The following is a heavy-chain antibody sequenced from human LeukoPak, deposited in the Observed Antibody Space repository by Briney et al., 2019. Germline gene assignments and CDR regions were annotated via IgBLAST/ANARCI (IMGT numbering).Heavy chain of an antibody. CDR3: AKDEWSGPRYYYYYYYMDV. CDR2: IRYDGSNK. Sequence: PGGSLRLSCAASGFTFSSYGMHWVRQAPGKGLEWVAFIRYDGSNKYYADSVKGRFTISRDNSKNTLYLQMNSLRAEDTAVYYCAKDEWSGPRYYYYYYYMDVWGKGTTVTVSS. D-gene: IGHD3-3*01. V-gene: IGHV3-30*02. J-gene: IGHJ6*03. CDR1: GFTFSSYG.